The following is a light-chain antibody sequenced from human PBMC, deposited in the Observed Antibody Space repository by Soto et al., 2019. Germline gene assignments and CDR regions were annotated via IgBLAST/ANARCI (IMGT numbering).Light chain of an antibody. Sequence: QSALTQPPSASGSPGQSVTISCTGTSSDVGSYNYVSWYQQHPDQAPKLMLYEVTKRPSGVPDRFSGSKSGSTASLTVAGLQAEDEADYYCSLYVDNNNLLFGGGTKLTVL. J-gene: IGLJ2*01. CDR3: SLYVDNNNLL. CDR1: SSDVGSYNY. V-gene: IGLV2-8*01. CDR2: EVT.